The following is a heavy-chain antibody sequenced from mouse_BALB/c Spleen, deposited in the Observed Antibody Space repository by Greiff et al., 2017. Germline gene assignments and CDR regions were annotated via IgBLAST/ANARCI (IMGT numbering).Heavy chain of an antibody. CDR2: ISYDGSN. J-gene: IGHJ4*01. D-gene: IGHD2-5*01. CDR3: ARESNYDAMDY. V-gene: IGHV3-6*02. Sequence: EVHLVESGPGLVKPSQSLSLTCSVTGYSITSGYYWNWIRQFPGNKLEWMGYISYDGSNNYNPSLKNRISITRDTSKNQFFLKLNSVTTEDTATYYCARESNYDAMDYWGQGTSVTVSS. CDR1: GYSITSGYY.